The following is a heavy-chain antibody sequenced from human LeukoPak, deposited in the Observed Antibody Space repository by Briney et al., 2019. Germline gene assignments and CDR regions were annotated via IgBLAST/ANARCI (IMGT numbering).Heavy chain of an antibody. CDR3: ARDCSGGSCPGFLTRTTFDP. CDR2: ISAYNGNT. CDR1: GYTFTSYG. J-gene: IGHJ5*02. V-gene: IGHV1-18*01. D-gene: IGHD2-15*01. Sequence: GASVKVSCKASGYTFTSYGISWVRQAPGQGLEWMGWISAYNGNTNYAQKLQGRVTMTTDTSTSTAYMELRSLRSDDTAVYYCARDCSGGSCPGFLTRTTFDPWGQGTLVTVSS.